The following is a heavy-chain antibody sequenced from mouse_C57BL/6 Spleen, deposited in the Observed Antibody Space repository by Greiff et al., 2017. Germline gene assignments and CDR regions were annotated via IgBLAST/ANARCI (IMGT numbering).Heavy chain of an antibody. J-gene: IGHJ1*03. V-gene: IGHV1-52*01. CDR3: ASTVVAPYWYFDV. CDR2: IDPSDSEP. Sequence: VQLQQPGAELVRPGSSVKLSCKASGYTFTSSWMHLVKQRPIPGLEWIGNIDPSDSEPHYNQKFKDKATLTVDKSSSTAYMQLSSLTSEDSAVYNCASTVVAPYWYFDVWGTGTTVTVSS. CDR1: GYTFTSSW. D-gene: IGHD1-1*01.